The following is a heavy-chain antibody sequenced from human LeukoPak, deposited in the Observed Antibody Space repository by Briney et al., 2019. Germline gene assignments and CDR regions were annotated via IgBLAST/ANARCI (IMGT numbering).Heavy chain of an antibody. V-gene: IGHV1-69*13. CDR3: AGVYYYDSSGYYSPLNFDY. J-gene: IGHJ4*02. Sequence: SVKVSCKASGGTFSSYAISWVRQAPGQGLEWMGGIIPIFGTANYAQKFQGRVTITADESTSTAYMELSSLRSEDTAVYYCAGVYYYDSSGYYSPLNFDYWGQGTLVTVSS. CDR2: IIPIFGTA. D-gene: IGHD3-22*01. CDR1: GGTFSSYA.